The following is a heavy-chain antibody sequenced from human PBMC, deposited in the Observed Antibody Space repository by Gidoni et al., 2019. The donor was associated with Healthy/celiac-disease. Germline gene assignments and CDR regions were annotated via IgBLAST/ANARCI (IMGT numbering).Heavy chain of an antibody. CDR2: IFSNDEK. Sequence: QVTLKESGPVLVKPTETLTLTCTVSGVSLSNARMGVSWIRQPPGKALEWLAHIFSNDEKSYSTSLKSRLTISKDTSKSQVVLTMTNMDPVDTATYYCARILHPGCDFWSGYCYYYYYGMDVWGQGTTVTVSS. CDR3: ARILHPGCDFWSGYCYYYYYGMDV. D-gene: IGHD3-3*01. J-gene: IGHJ6*02. CDR1: GVSLSNARMG. V-gene: IGHV2-26*01.